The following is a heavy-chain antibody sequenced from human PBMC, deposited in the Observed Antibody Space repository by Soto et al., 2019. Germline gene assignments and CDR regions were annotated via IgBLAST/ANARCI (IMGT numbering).Heavy chain of an antibody. D-gene: IGHD6-13*01. Sequence: EVQLVESGGGLVQPGGSLRLSCAASGLTLSSYNMNWVRQAPGKGLEWVSYISGSSDTIYYADSVKGRFIISRDNAKNSLYLQMDSLRDEDTAVYYCARDHGGSTWFVGVYYYFGVDVWGQGTTVTVSS. CDR2: ISGSSDTI. V-gene: IGHV3-48*02. CDR3: ARDHGGSTWFVGVYYYFGVDV. J-gene: IGHJ6*02. CDR1: GLTLSSYN.